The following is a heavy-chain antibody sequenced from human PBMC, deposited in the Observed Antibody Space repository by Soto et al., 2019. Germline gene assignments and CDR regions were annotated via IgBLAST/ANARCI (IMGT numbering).Heavy chain of an antibody. J-gene: IGHJ5*02. V-gene: IGHV5-10-1*01. CDR2: IDPSDSYT. CDR1: GYSFTSYW. CDR3: ARRGTAAHWFDP. Sequence: RGESLKISCKGSGYSFTSYWISWVRQMPGKGLEWMGRIDPSDSYTNYSPSFQGHVTISADKSISTAYLQRSSLKASDTAMYYCARRGTAAHWFDPWGQGTLVTVSS. D-gene: IGHD6-13*01.